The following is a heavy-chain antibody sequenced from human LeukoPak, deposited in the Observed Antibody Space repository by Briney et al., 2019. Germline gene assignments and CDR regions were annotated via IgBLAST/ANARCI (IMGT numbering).Heavy chain of an antibody. Sequence: GASVKVSCKASGYTFTGYYMHWVRQAPGQGLEWMGWINPNSGGTNYAQKFQGRVTMTRDTSISTAYMELSSLTSEDTAVYYCAIYDHVTFEIWGQGTMVIVSS. J-gene: IGHJ3*02. CDR2: INPNSGGT. V-gene: IGHV1-2*02. CDR1: GYTFTGYY. D-gene: IGHD3-16*01. CDR3: AIYDHVTFEI.